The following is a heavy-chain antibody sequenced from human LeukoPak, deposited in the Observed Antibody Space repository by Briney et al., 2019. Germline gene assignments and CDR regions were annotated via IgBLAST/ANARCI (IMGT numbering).Heavy chain of an antibody. D-gene: IGHD6-19*01. CDR2: IYTSGST. CDR3: ARENGWYYFDY. J-gene: IGHJ4*02. V-gene: IGHV4-61*02. CDR1: GGSISSGSYY. Sequence: PSQTLSLTCTVSGGSISSGSYYWSWIRQPAGKGLEWIGRIYTSGSTNYNPSLKSRVTISVNKSKNQFSLKLRSVTAADTAVYYCARENGWYYFDYWGQGTLVTVSS.